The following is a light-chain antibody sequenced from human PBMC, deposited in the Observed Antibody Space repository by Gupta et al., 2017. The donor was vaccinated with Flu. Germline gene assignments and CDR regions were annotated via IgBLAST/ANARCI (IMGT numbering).Light chain of an antibody. CDR3: KSSEGSIVV. Sequence: FILPPPHSVSSSPGKTATISCTRSSGSGGSNYVYWYQQRPGHAPTLLIYDDSKRPSGVPDRFSGSNYGSTTSVTITRSQLEAEADYYYYSKSSEGSIVVFGGGTKLTVL. V-gene: IGLV6-57*03. J-gene: IGLJ3*02. CDR2: DDS. CDR1: SGSGGSNY.